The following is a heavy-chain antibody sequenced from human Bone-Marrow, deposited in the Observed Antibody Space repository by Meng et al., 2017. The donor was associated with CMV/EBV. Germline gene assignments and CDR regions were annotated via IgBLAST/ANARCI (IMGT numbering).Heavy chain of an antibody. D-gene: IGHD6-19*01. CDR1: CFAFSRSS. CDR2: ISGRVSRT. Sequence: SCFAFSRSSMSWVRQGPGKALEWGSAISGRVSRTYEEEEVKGRFNSSRANSKNKLYLQMNSVGGEHTSVYSCANRLSVAGAGGCFDSWGQGTLVTVSS. J-gene: IGHJ4*02. CDR3: ANRLSVAGAGGCFDS. V-gene: IGHV3-23*01.